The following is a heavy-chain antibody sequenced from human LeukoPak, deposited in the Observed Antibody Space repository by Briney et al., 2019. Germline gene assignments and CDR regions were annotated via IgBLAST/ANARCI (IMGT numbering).Heavy chain of an antibody. Sequence: SETLSLTCTVSGGSISSYHWSWSRQPPGEGLEWIGHIYYTGSTNYNPSLKSRVTISLDTSKNQFSLKLTSVTAADTAVYYCTRSLGVVIHGGMDVWGQGTTVTVSS. CDR1: GGSISSYH. CDR2: IYYTGST. V-gene: IGHV4-59*01. J-gene: IGHJ6*02. D-gene: IGHD3-3*01. CDR3: TRSLGVVIHGGMDV.